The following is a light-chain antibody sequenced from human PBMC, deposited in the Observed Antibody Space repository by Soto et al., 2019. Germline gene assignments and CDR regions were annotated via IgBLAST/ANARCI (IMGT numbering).Light chain of an antibody. Sequence: DIQMTQSPPTLPASAVDRVTITCRASQDISRWLAWYQQKPGKAPVLLIYDASTLQGGVPSRFSGTGSGTEFTLTISSLQPDDFATYYCQQDNSFFTFGPGTKVDIK. V-gene: IGKV1-5*01. CDR1: QDISRW. J-gene: IGKJ3*01. CDR3: QQDNSFFT. CDR2: DAS.